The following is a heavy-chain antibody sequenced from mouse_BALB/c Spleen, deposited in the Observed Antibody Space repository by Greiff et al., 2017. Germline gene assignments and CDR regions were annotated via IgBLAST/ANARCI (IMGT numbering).Heavy chain of an antibody. CDR1: GFPFPDLY. CDR3: ARDRYYGKFLYAMDY. CDR2: IRNKANGHTT. J-gene: IGHJ4*01. D-gene: IGHD2-1*01. Sequence: DVQLVESGGGLVQPGGSLRLPCATSGFPFPDLYMSWVSPPSGKALEWLGFIRNKANGHTTEYSASGKGRFSISRDNSQSIPYIQMNTLRAEDSATYYCARDRYYGKFLYAMDYWGQGTSVTVSS. V-gene: IGHV7-3*02.